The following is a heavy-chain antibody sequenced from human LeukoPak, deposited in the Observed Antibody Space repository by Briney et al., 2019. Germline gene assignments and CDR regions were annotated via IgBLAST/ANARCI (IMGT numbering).Heavy chain of an antibody. D-gene: IGHD3-22*01. CDR2: ISWNSGSI. J-gene: IGHJ4*02. CDR3: AKDILSSGYVGYFDY. V-gene: IGHV3-9*01. CDR1: GFTFDDYA. Sequence: GGSLRLSCAASGFTFDDYAMHWVRQAPGKGPEWVSGISWNSGSIGYADSVKGRFTISRDNAKNPLYLQMNSLRAEDTALYYCAKDILSSGYVGYFDYWGQGTLVTVSS.